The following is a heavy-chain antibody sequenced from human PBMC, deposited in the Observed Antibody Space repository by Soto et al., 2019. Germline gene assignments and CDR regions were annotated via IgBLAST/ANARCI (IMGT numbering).Heavy chain of an antibody. J-gene: IGHJ4*02. V-gene: IGHV3-23*01. CDR3: AKVAYRDPLGPFDY. CDR1: GFTFSGYA. Sequence: HPGGSLRLSCSVSGFTFSGYAMSWFRRAPGKGLEWVSAISGSGGSTYYADSVKGRFTISTDNTNNTLYLQMNSLRAEDTAVYYCAKVAYRDPLGPFDYWGQGALVTIST. D-gene: IGHD7-27*01. CDR2: ISGSGGST.